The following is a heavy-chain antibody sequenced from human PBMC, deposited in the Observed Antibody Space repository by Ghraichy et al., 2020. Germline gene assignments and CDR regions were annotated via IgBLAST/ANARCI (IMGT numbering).Heavy chain of an antibody. J-gene: IGHJ4*02. Sequence: SLRLSCAASGFTFSSYSMNWVRQAPGKGLEWVSSISSSSSYIYYADSVKGRFTISRDNAKNSLYLQMNSLRAEDTAVYYCARDLGYGYSSAYYFDYWGQGTLVTVSS. CDR3: ARDLGYGYSSAYYFDY. CDR2: ISSSSSYI. CDR1: GFTFSSYS. V-gene: IGHV3-21*01. D-gene: IGHD6-25*01.